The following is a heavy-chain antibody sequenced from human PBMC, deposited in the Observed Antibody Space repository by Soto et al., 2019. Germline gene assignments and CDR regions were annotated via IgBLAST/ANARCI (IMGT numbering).Heavy chain of an antibody. J-gene: IGHJ4*02. CDR3: ATDMIRGVIGGSYFDY. CDR1: AFTFTSYA. Sequence: EVQLLESGGGLVQPGGSLRLSCAASAFTFTSYAMSWVRQVPGKGLEWVSKISSSGDSTYHADSVKGRFTIPRDNSKNTLYLQMSSLRVGDTAIYYCATDMIRGVIGGSYFDYWGQGTLVTVSS. V-gene: IGHV3-23*01. D-gene: IGHD3-10*01. CDR2: ISSSGDST.